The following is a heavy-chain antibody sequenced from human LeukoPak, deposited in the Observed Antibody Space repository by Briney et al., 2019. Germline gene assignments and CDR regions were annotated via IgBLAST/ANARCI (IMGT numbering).Heavy chain of an antibody. V-gene: IGHV3-48*04. CDR1: GFSFSDYG. D-gene: IGHD1-26*01. CDR3: VRDRGTYRPIDY. J-gene: IGHJ4*02. Sequence: GGSLRLSCAASGFSFSDYGINWVRQAPGKGLEWLSFVSGKSRAIYYADSVKGRFTISRDNAKESVYLHMSSLRAEDTAIYYCVRDRGTYRPIDYWGQGTLVTVSS. CDR2: VSGKSRAI.